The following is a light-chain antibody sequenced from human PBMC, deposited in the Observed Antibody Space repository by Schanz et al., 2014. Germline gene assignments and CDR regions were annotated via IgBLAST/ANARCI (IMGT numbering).Light chain of an antibody. CDR3: LQDHNYPLT. Sequence: AIQMTQSPSSLSASVGDRVTITCRASQVIRNDLGWYQQTPGKAPKLLIYAATTLQRGVPSRFSGSGSGTDFTLTITNLQPEDFATYYCLQDHNYPLTFGGGTKVEIK. J-gene: IGKJ4*01. V-gene: IGKV1-6*01. CDR2: AAT. CDR1: QVIRND.